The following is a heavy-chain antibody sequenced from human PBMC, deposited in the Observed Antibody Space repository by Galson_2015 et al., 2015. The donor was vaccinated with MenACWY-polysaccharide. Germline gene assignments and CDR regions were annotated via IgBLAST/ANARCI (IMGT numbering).Heavy chain of an antibody. CDR3: AREPKQKVTTVPTGRFDR. D-gene: IGHD4-17*01. CDR1: GYTFTSYA. J-gene: IGHJ5*02. CDR2: INTNTGNP. Sequence: SVKVSCKASGYTFTSYAMNWVRQAPGQGLEWMGWINTNTGNPTYAQGFTGRVVFSLDTSVSTAYLQISSLKAEDTAVYYCAREPKQKVTTVPTGRFDRWGQGTLVTVSS. V-gene: IGHV7-4-1*02.